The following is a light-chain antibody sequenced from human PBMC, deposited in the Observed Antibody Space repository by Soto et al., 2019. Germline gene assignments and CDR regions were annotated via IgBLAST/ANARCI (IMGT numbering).Light chain of an antibody. CDR3: SSYTSSSTLEV. J-gene: IGLJ1*01. CDR1: SSDVGGYNY. CDR2: DVS. Sequence: QSALNQPASVSGSPGQSITISFTGTSSDVGGYNYVSWYQQHPGKAPKLMIYDVSNRPSGVSNRFSGSKSGNTTSLTISGLQAEDEADYYCSSYTSSSTLEVFGTGTKVT. V-gene: IGLV2-14*01.